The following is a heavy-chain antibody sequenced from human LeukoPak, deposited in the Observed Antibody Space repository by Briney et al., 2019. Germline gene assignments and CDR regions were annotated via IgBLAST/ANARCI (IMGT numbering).Heavy chain of an antibody. CDR2: IYYSGYT. CDR3: ASSGGGYCSSNSCNEIDY. CDR1: GDPLSSYY. Sequence: PSETPSLTCTVSGDPLSSYYWSWIRQPPGKGLEWIGYIYYSGYTNYNPSLKSRVTISVDMSKNQFSLNLASVPAADTAVNYCASSGGGYCSSNSCNEIDYWGQGTLVTVSS. J-gene: IGHJ4*02. V-gene: IGHV4-59*01. D-gene: IGHD2-2*01.